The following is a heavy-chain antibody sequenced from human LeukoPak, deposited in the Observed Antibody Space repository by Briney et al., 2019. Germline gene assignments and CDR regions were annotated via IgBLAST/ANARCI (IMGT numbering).Heavy chain of an antibody. J-gene: IGHJ3*02. V-gene: IGHV3-30*02. Sequence: GGSLRLSCAASGFTFSSYGMHWVRQAPGKGLEWVAFIRYDGSNKYYAGSVKGRFTISRDNSKNTLYLQMNSLRAEDTAVYYCAKLSPLRHDAFDIWGQGTMVTVSS. CDR3: AKLSPLRHDAFDI. D-gene: IGHD6-6*01. CDR1: GFTFSSYG. CDR2: IRYDGSNK.